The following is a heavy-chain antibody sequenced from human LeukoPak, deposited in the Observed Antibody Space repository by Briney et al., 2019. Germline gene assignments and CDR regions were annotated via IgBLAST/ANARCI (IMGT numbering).Heavy chain of an antibody. J-gene: IGHJ4*02. CDR3: ARLAVAGTYYFDY. CDR1: GYTFTSYD. D-gene: IGHD6-19*01. CDR2: MNPNSGNT. Sequence: GASVKVSCKASGYTFTSYDINWVRQATGQGLEWMGWMNPNSGNTGYAQKFQGRVTMTTDTSTSTAYMELRSLRSDDTAVYYCARLAVAGTYYFDYWGQGTLVTVSS. V-gene: IGHV1-8*01.